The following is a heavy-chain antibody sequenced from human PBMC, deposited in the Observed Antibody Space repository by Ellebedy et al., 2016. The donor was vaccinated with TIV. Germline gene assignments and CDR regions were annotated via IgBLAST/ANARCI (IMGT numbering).Heavy chain of an antibody. V-gene: IGHV3-48*01. J-gene: IGHJ4*02. D-gene: IGHD4/OR15-4a*01. CDR1: GFTSINYG. CDR2: ISGTGSII. CDR3: ARIFGANHFDY. Sequence: PGGSLRLSCEGSGFTSINYGMNWVRQAPGKGLEWISYISGTGSIIYYADSVKGRFTISRDHAKNSLYIQLNSLRTEDTAVYYCARIFGANHFDYWGQGTLVTVSS.